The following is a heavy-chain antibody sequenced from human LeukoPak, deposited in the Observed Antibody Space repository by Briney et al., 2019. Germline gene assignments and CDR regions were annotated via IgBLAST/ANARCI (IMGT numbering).Heavy chain of an antibody. CDR1: GGTFSSYA. CDR3: ARGGARQYKNYYYMDV. D-gene: IGHD1-1*01. Sequence: ASVKVSCKASGGTFSSYAISWVRQAPGQGLEWMGIINPSGGSTSYAQKFQGRVTMTRDMSTSTVYMELSSLRSEDTAVYYCARGGARQYKNYYYMDVWGKGTTVTVSS. CDR2: INPSGGST. J-gene: IGHJ6*03. V-gene: IGHV1-46*01.